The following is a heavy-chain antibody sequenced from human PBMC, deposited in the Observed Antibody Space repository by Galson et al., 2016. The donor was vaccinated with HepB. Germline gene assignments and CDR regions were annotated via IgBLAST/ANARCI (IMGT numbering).Heavy chain of an antibody. Sequence: SLRLSCAASGFTFDSFTMNWVRQAPGKGLEWTASVTSSSKYIYYADSVKGRFTVSRDNAKNSLYLQMDSLRAEDTALYYCAKETPSGASGSYFFNVWGQGTMVTVSS. CDR3: AKETPSGASGSYFFNV. J-gene: IGHJ3*01. D-gene: IGHD1-26*01. CDR2: VTSSSKYI. V-gene: IGHV3-21*01. CDR1: GFTFDSFT.